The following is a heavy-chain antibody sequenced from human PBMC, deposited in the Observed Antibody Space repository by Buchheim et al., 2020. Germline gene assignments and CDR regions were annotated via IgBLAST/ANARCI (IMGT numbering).Heavy chain of an antibody. D-gene: IGHD2-15*01. CDR1: GFTFSSYE. V-gene: IGHV3-48*03. J-gene: IGHJ4*02. Sequence: EVQLVESGGGLVRPGGSLRLSCAASGFTFSSYEMNWVRQAPGKGLEWVSYISSSGSTIYYADSVKGRFTISRENAKNSLYLQMNSLRAEDTAVYYCARDPRYCSGGSCYPDYWGQGTL. CDR2: ISSSGSTI. CDR3: ARDPRYCSGGSCYPDY.